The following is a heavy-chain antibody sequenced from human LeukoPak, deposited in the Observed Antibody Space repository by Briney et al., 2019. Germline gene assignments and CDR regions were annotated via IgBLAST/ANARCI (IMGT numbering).Heavy chain of an antibody. Sequence: PSETLSLTCIVSGGSISRGSYYWSWIRQPAGKGPEWMGRIYNSGSTNYNPSLKSRVTISTDMSKNQISLKLSSVTAADTAVYYCARQTFGVLYFDSWGQGTLVIVSS. V-gene: IGHV4-61*02. D-gene: IGHD3-10*01. CDR2: IYNSGST. J-gene: IGHJ4*02. CDR3: ARQTFGVLYFDS. CDR1: GGSISRGSYY.